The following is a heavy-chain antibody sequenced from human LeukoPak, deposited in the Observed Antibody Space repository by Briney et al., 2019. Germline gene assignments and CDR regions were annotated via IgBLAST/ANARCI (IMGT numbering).Heavy chain of an antibody. CDR2: IKSKTDGGTT. CDR1: GFTFSNAW. V-gene: IGHV3-15*01. CDR3: TTDQGFDAFDI. J-gene: IGHJ3*02. Sequence: GGSLRLSCAASGFTFSNAWMSWVRQAPGKGLEWVGRIKSKTDGGTTDYAAPVKGRFTISRDDSKNTLYLQMDSLKTEDTAVYYCTTDQGFDAFDIWGQGTMVTVSS.